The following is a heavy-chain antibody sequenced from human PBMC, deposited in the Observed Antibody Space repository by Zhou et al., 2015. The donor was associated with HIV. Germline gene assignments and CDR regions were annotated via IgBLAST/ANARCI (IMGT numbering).Heavy chain of an antibody. CDR3: ARDKAVFGPSYYFDY. CDR1: GYTFTSYG. V-gene: IGHV1-18*01. CDR2: ISTYNGNT. J-gene: IGHJ4*02. D-gene: IGHD3-16*01. Sequence: QVQLVQSGAEVKKPGASVKVSCKASGYTFTSYGISWVRQAPGQGLEWMGWISTYNGNTNYVQKVQGRVTMTTDTSTSTAYMELRSLRSDDTAVYYCARDKAVFGPSYYFDYWAREPWSPSPQ.